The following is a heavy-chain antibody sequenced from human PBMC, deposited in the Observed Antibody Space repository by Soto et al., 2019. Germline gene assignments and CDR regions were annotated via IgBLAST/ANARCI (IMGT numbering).Heavy chain of an antibody. D-gene: IGHD3-10*01. CDR2: IIPILGIA. V-gene: IGHV1-69*04. CDR3: ARDRGSGSYYTEYFQH. CDR1: GGPLNSYT. J-gene: IGHJ1*01. Sequence: GAPVEVSRKASGGPLNSYTISWGGQAPGQGLEWMGRIIPILGIANYAQKFQGRVTITADKSTSTAYMELSSLRSEDTAVYYCARDRGSGSYYTEYFQHWGQGTLVTVSS.